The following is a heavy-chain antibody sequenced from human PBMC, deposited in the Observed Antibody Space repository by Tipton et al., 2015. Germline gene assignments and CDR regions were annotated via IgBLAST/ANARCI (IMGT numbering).Heavy chain of an antibody. CDR3: ARTVASVFDY. J-gene: IGHJ4*02. CDR1: GDSVINNDW. D-gene: IGHD5-12*01. CDR2: IYHRGST. Sequence: TLSLTCAVSGDSVINNDWWNWVRQPPGKGLEWIGEIYHRGSTNYNPSLKSRVTISVDKSKNQFSLKVSSVTAADTAVYYCARTVASVFDYWGRGTLVTVSS. V-gene: IGHV4-4*02.